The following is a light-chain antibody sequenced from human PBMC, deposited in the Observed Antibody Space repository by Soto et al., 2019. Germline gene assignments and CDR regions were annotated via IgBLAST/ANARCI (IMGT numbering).Light chain of an antibody. CDR1: QSVSSN. Sequence: EIVLTQSPATLSLSPGERATLSCRASQSVSSNLAWYQQKPGQAPRLLIYGASTRATGIPARFSGGGSGTEFTLTISSLQSEDFAVYYCQQYNNWPSLAFGQGTKVDIK. CDR3: QQYNNWPSLA. V-gene: IGKV3-15*01. J-gene: IGKJ1*01. CDR2: GAS.